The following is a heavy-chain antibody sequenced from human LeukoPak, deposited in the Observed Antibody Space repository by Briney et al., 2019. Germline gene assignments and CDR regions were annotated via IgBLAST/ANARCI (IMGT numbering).Heavy chain of an antibody. CDR3: ARDLSSGWGFDY. CDR1: GGSISSGGYY. J-gene: IGHJ4*02. V-gene: IGHV4-31*03. CDR2: IYYSGST. Sequence: SETLSLTCTVSGGSISSGGYYWSWTRQHPGKGLEWIGYIYYSGSTYYNPSLKSRVTISVDTSKNQFSLELSSVTAADTAVYYCARDLSSGWGFDYWGQGTLVTVSS. D-gene: IGHD6-19*01.